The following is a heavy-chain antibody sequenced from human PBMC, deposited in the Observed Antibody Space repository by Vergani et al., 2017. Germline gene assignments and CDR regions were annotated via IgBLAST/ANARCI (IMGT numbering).Heavy chain of an antibody. V-gene: IGHV4-61*02. J-gene: IGHJ6*03. D-gene: IGHD3-16*02. CDR2: TSTDGST. Sequence: QVQLQESGPGLVKPSQTLSLTCSVSGGAVNSGSNFWTWIRQPAGKGLEWIGRTSTDGSTNYNPSLKSRVTVSVDTSKTQISLRLTSVTAEDTAVYYCARETVVTSWDGYRFHYMDVWDKWTTVTVSS. CDR3: ARETVVTSWDGYRFHYMDV. CDR1: GGAVNSGSNF.